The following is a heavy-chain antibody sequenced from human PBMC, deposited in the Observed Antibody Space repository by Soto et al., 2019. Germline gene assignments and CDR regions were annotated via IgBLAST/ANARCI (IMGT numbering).Heavy chain of an antibody. CDR2: VNHCGST. V-gene: IGHV4-34*01. D-gene: IGHD2-8*02. CDR3: ARDKITGLFDY. CDR1: GGSFSGYY. Sequence: QVQLQQWGAGLLKPSETLSLTCAVYGGSFSGYYWTWIRQPPGTGLEWIGEVNHCGSTNYNPSLKSRVTISVDTAKNQFSLKLTSVTAADTAVYYCARDKITGLFDYWCQGTLVTVSS. J-gene: IGHJ4*02.